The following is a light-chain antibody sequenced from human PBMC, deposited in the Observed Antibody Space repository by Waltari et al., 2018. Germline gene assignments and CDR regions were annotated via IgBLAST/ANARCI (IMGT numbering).Light chain of an antibody. Sequence: QSALTQPASVSGSPGQSTTISCPGTRSDVRASNYVSWYQQHPGKAPKLMIYDVTKRPSGVSGRFSGSKSGNTASLTISGLQAEDEADYYCSSYISGVTLYVFGTGTKVTVL. V-gene: IGLV2-14*03. CDR2: DVT. CDR1: RSDVRASNY. CDR3: SSYISGVTLYV. J-gene: IGLJ1*01.